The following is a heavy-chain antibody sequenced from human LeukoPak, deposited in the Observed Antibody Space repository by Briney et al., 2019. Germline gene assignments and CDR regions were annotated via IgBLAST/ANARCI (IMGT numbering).Heavy chain of an antibody. CDR3: ARDLRSAFYMDV. CDR1: GFSFSTST. Sequence: GGSLRLSCAASGFSFSTSTMNWVRQAPGKGLEWVASISSSSSSIYYADSVKGRFTISRDNAKNSLYLQMNSLRAEDTAVYYCARDLRSAFYMDVWGKGTTVTVSS. J-gene: IGHJ6*03. CDR2: ISSSSSSI. D-gene: IGHD3-3*02. V-gene: IGHV3-21*01.